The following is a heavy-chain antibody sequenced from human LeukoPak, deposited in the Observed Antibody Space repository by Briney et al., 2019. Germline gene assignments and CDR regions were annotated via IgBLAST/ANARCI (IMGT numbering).Heavy chain of an antibody. CDR1: GYTFTGYY. J-gene: IGHJ3*02. CDR3: ARGGITGTTRGPARLNDAFDI. CDR2: INPNSGGT. D-gene: IGHD1-20*01. V-gene: IGHV1-2*04. Sequence: ASVKVSCKASGYTFTGYYMHWVRQAPGQGLEWMGWINPNSGGTNYAQKFQGWVTMTRDTSISTAYMELSRLRSDDTAVYYCARGGITGTTRGPARLNDAFDIWGQGTMVTVSS.